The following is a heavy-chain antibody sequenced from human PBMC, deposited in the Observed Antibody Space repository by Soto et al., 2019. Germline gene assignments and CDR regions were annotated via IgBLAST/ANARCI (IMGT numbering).Heavy chain of an antibody. CDR2: INAGNGNT. CDR3: AAGWLRFLEWFSQPYYGMDV. CDR1: GYSFTTYA. Sequence: ASVKVSCKASGYSFTTYAMHWVRQAPGQRLEWMGWINAGNGNTNYAQKFQERVTITSDKPTSTAYKKLSSLRSEDTAVYDCAAGWLRFLEWFSQPYYGMDVWGQGTTVTVSS. V-gene: IGHV1-3*01. D-gene: IGHD3-3*01. J-gene: IGHJ6*02.